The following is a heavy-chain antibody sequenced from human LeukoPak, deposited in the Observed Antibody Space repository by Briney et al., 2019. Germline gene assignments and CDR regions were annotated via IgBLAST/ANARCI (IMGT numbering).Heavy chain of an antibody. V-gene: IGHV1-69*04. CDR1: GGTFSSYA. J-gene: IGHJ4*02. D-gene: IGHD2-2*01. Sequence: SVKVSCKASGGTFSSYAISWVRQAPGQGLEWMGRIIPILGIANYAQKFQGRVTITADKSTSTAYMELSSLRSEDTAVYYCARDQYQLPHELLDYWGQGTLVTVSS. CDR2: IIPILGIA. CDR3: ARDQYQLPHELLDY.